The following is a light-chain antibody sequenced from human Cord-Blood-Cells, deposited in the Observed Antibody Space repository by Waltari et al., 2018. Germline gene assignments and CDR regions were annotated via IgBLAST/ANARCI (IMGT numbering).Light chain of an antibody. CDR2: GTN. CDR1: SLSSYY. Sequence: SSELTQAHAVSVALGQTVRITCQGASLSSYYARRYQKKPSKAPVIVISGTNNRPSGIPDRFSGSSSGNTASLTITGAQAEDEADYYCNSRDSSGNHVVFGGGTKLTVL. V-gene: IGLV3-19*01. CDR3: NSRDSSGNHVV. J-gene: IGLJ2*01.